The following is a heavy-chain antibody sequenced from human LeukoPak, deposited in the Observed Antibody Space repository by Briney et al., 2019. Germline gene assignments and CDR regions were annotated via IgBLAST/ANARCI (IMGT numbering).Heavy chain of an antibody. Sequence: SETLSLTCTVSGGSIRSYYWSWIRQPPGKGLEWIGYIYYSGSTNYNPSLKSRVTISVDTSKNQFSLKLSSVTAADTAVYYCARGKFLEWSSPGFFDYWGQGTLVTVSS. D-gene: IGHD3-3*01. CDR3: ARGKFLEWSSPGFFDY. V-gene: IGHV4-59*01. CDR1: GGSIRSYY. J-gene: IGHJ4*02. CDR2: IYYSGST.